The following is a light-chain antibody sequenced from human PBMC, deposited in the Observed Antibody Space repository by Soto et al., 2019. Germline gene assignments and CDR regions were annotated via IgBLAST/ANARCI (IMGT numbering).Light chain of an antibody. Sequence: DIQMTQSPSSLSAFVGDRVTITCRASQSISCYLNWYQQRPGKAPNLLIYAASSLQSGVPSRFSGNGSGTDFTLTISSLQPEDFGSYFCKQSYSLFTFGPGTRVDIK. CDR1: QSISCY. CDR2: AAS. CDR3: KQSYSLFT. V-gene: IGKV1-39*01. J-gene: IGKJ3*01.